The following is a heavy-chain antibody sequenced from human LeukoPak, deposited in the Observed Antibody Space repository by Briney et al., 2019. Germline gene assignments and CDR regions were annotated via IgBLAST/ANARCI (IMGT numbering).Heavy chain of an antibody. CDR2: ISAYNGNT. V-gene: IGHV1-18*01. CDR1: GYTFTSYA. J-gene: IGHJ5*02. D-gene: IGHD3-10*01. CDR3: ARVPKLLWFGELFGPSPIWFDP. Sequence: ASVKVSCKASGYTFTSYAMHWVRQAPGQRLEWMGWISAYNGNTNYAQKLQGRVTMTTDTSTSTAYMELRSLRSDDTAVYYCARVPKLLWFGELFGPSPIWFDPWGQGTLVTVSS.